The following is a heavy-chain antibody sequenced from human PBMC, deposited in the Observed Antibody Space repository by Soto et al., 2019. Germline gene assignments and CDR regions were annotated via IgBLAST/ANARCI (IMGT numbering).Heavy chain of an antibody. CDR2: INPDKGNT. CDR1: GFSFSDNL. CDR3: ARDILSVGPRANDAFDV. Sequence: QVQLVQSGAEVRKPGASVNISCRASGFSFSDNLINWVRQAPGQSLERMGWINPDKGNTRYSQTFQGRVTISRHSSASIAYVEVSDLTSEDTAVYYCARDILSVGPRANDAFDVWGQGTMVTVSS. D-gene: IGHD2-8*02. J-gene: IGHJ3*01. V-gene: IGHV1-3*01.